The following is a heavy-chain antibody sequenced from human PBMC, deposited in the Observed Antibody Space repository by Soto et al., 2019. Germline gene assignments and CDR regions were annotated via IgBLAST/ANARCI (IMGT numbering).Heavy chain of an antibody. CDR1: GGSINSRDYY. D-gene: IGHD2-2*01. Sequence: SETLSLTCTVSGGSINSRDYYWGWIRQPPGKGLEWIGNIYYSGSTYYNPSLKSRVTVSVDTSKNQFSLRLSSVTAADTAVYYCPLGYCSSTACYEPFHFWGQGTMVTGSS. J-gene: IGHJ3*01. V-gene: IGHV4-39*01. CDR3: PLGYCSSTACYEPFHF. CDR2: IYYSGST.